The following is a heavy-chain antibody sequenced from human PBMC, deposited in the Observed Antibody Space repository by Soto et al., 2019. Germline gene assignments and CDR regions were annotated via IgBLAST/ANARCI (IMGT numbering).Heavy chain of an antibody. CDR2: IYSGGST. CDR1: GFTVSSNY. Sequence: GGSLRLSCAASGFTVSSNYMSWVRQAPGKGLEWVSVIYSGGSTYYADSVKGRFTISRDNSKNTLYLQMNSLRAEDTAVYYCARVGRVRGVIGLVDYWGQGTLVTVSS. CDR3: ARVGRVRGVIGLVDY. D-gene: IGHD3-10*01. J-gene: IGHJ4*02. V-gene: IGHV3-53*01.